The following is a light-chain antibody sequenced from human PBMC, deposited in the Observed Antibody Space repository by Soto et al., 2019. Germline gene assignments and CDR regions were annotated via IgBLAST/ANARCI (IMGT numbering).Light chain of an antibody. J-gene: IGKJ1*01. CDR3: QQYDKLVT. CDR2: DAS. V-gene: IGKV1-33*01. Sequence: DIQMTQSPSALSASTGDRVTITCQASQDIRNYLNWYQQKPGKAPKLLIYDASKVQTGVPSRFRGSGYGTTFTFIISSLQPEDFAIYYCQQYDKLVTFGQGTKVEMK. CDR1: QDIRNY.